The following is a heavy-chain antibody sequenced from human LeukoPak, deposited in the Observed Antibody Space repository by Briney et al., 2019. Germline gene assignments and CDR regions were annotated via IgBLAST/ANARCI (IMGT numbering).Heavy chain of an antibody. CDR2: IYYSGST. CDR1: GGSISSYY. Sequence: PSETLCLTCTVSGGSISSYYWSWIRQPPGKGLGWVGYIYYSGSTNYTPSLKSRVTISVDTSKNQFSLKLSSVTAADTAVYYCARRRTAMGDPSGAFDIWGQGTMVTVSS. D-gene: IGHD5-18*01. V-gene: IGHV4-59*01. J-gene: IGHJ3*02. CDR3: ARRRTAMGDPSGAFDI.